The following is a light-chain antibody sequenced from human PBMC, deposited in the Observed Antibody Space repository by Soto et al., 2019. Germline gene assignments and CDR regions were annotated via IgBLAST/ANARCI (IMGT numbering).Light chain of an antibody. Sequence: QSALTQPPSASGSPGQSVTISCTGTSSDVGAYNSVSWYQHYPGKAPKLLIYEVSKRPSGVPDRFSGSKSGNTASLTVSGLQAEDAADYYCSSYAGATNLVFGGGTKLTVL. J-gene: IGLJ2*01. V-gene: IGLV2-8*01. CDR2: EVS. CDR1: SSDVGAYNS. CDR3: SSYAGATNLV.